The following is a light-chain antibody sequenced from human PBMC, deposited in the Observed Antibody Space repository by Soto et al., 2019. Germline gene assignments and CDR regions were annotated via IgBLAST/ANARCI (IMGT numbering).Light chain of an antibody. CDR3: LQDYNYPRT. V-gene: IGKV1-6*01. J-gene: IGKJ1*01. CDR1: QGIRNV. CDR2: AAS. Sequence: AIQMTQSPSSLSASVGDRVNITCRTSQGIRNVLGWFQQKPGKAPKLLINAASNLQSGVPSRFSGSGSGTDFTLTISSLPPEDFATYYCLQDYNYPRTFGQGTKVEIK.